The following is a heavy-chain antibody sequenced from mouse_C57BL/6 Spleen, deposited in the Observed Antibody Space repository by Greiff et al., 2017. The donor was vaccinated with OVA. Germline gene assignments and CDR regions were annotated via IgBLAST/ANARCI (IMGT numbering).Heavy chain of an antibody. D-gene: IGHD1-1*01. CDR3: TRDNYGRAWYFDV. CDR2: IYPGNSDT. V-gene: IGHV1-5*01. J-gene: IGHJ1*03. Sequence: VQLQQSGTVLARPGASVKMSCKTSGYTFTSYWMHWVKQRPGQGLEWIGAIYPGNSDTSYNQKFKGKAKLTAVTSASTAYMELSSLTNEDSAVYYCTRDNYGRAWYFDVWGTGTTVTVSS. CDR1: GYTFTSYW.